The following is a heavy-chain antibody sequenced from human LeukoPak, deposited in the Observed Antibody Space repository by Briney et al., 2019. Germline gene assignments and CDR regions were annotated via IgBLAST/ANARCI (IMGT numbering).Heavy chain of an antibody. J-gene: IGHJ5*02. CDR3: ARAVNYDFWSGYPNWFDP. CDR2: IYYSGST. D-gene: IGHD3-3*01. CDR1: GGSISSYY. V-gene: IGHV4-59*01. Sequence: SETLSLTCTVSGGSISSYYWSWIRQPPGKGLEWIGYIYYSGSTNYNPSLKSRVTISVDTSKNQFSLKLISVTAADTAVYYCARAVNYDFWSGYPNWFDPWGQGTLVTVSS.